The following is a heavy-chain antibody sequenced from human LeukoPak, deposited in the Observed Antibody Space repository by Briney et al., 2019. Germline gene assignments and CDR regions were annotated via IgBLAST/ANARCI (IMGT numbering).Heavy chain of an antibody. J-gene: IGHJ4*02. V-gene: IGHV4-31*03. D-gene: IGHD3-22*01. Sequence: SETLSLTCTVSGGSISSGGYYWSWIRQHPGKGLERIGYNYYSGSTYYNPSLKSRVTISVDTSKNQFSLKLSSVTAADTAVYYCATGGFYYYDSSGPGGYFDYWGQGTLVTVSS. CDR2: NYYSGST. CDR3: ATGGFYYYDSSGPGGYFDY. CDR1: GGSISSGGYY.